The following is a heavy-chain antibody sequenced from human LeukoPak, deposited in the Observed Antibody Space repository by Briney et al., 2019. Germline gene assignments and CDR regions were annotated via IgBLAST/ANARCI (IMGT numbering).Heavy chain of an antibody. CDR3: ARANDYIDY. J-gene: IGHJ4*02. V-gene: IGHV3-21*01. CDR2: ISGSSTFI. CDR1: EFTFSRYT. Sequence: GGSLRLSCAASEFTFSRYTMNWDRQAPGKGLEWVSSISGSSTFIYYSDSVRGRFTISRDNAENSLYLQMSSLRVEDTAVYYCARANDYIDYWSQGVLVAVSS.